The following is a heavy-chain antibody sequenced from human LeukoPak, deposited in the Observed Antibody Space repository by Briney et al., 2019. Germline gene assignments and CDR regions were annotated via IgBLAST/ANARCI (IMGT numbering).Heavy chain of an antibody. D-gene: IGHD3-16*01. Sequence: PSETLSLTCTVSDGSLTSGGYYWSWIRQHPGKGLEWIGNIYYSGSTYYSPSLKSRVTMSLDTSKTHFSLKLTSVTAADTAVYYCARGVGLRFDYWGQGTLVTVSS. CDR1: DGSLTSGGYY. J-gene: IGHJ4*02. CDR2: IYYSGST. V-gene: IGHV4-31*03. CDR3: ARGVGLRFDY.